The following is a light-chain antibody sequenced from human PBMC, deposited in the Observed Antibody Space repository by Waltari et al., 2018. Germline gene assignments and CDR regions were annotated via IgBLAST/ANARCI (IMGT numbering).Light chain of an antibody. Sequence: QSALAQPPSASGSPGQSVTISRTGTSSDVGGYNYVPWYQQPPGKAPKLMISQVSKRPSGVPDRFSGSKSGNTASLTVSGLQAEDEAAYYCSSYAGSNFVVFGGGTKVTVL. CDR2: QVS. V-gene: IGLV2-8*01. CDR1: SSDVGGYNY. J-gene: IGLJ2*01. CDR3: SSYAGSNFVV.